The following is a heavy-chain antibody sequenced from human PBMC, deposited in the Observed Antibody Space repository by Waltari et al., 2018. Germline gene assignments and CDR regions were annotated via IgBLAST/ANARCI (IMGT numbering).Heavy chain of an antibody. V-gene: IGHV4-59*13. Sequence: QVQLQESGPGQVKPSETLSPSCNVSGASLSSDCWSWIRQPPGKGLEWIGYIYYSGAANYNPSLQSRVTISLDTSKNQFSLNLTSVTAADTAVYYCARGGSTVTFSTRMDVWGRGTTVTVSS. J-gene: IGHJ6*04. CDR1: GASLSSDC. CDR2: IYYSGAA. CDR3: ARGGSTVTFSTRMDV. D-gene: IGHD4-4*01.